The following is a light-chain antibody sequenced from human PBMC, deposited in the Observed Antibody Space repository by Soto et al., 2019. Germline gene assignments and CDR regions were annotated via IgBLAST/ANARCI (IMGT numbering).Light chain of an antibody. CDR2: WAS. CDR3: QQYYSTPLT. J-gene: IGKJ4*01. V-gene: IGKV4-1*01. Sequence: DIVMTQSPDSLAVSLGERATIHCKSSQSVLYSSDNKNYLAWYQQKPGQPPKLLIYWASTRESGVPDRFSGSGSGTDFTLTISSLQAEDVAAYYCQQYYSTPLTFGGGTKVDI. CDR1: QSVLYSSDNKNY.